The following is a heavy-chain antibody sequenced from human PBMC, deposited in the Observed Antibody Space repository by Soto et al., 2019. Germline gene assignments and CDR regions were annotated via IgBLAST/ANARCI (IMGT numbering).Heavy chain of an antibody. D-gene: IGHD5-18*01. V-gene: IGHV1-69*06. CDR2: FMPVVGTS. Sequence: QVQLVQSGAEVKKPGSSVKVSCKASGYKFTRHAINWVRHAPGQGLEWMGGFMPVVGTSDYSRKFQGRVTFTADTSTSTAYMELTSLTSADTATYFCARTTGVDTSLPPDYWGQGTLVTVSS. CDR3: ARTTGVDTSLPPDY. J-gene: IGHJ4*02. CDR1: GYKFTRHA.